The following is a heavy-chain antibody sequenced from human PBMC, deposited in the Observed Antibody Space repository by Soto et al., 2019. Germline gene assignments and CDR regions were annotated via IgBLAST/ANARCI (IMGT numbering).Heavy chain of an antibody. CDR3: ARDQRVVTAGEYNWFDP. J-gene: IGHJ5*02. V-gene: IGHV1-46*01. CDR2: INLSADRT. D-gene: IGHD2-21*02. Sequence: GASVKVSCKASGYIFTNYYIHWVRQAPGQGLEWMGIINLSADRTSYAQKFQGRFTVTMDTSTSTVYMELGSLRSEDTAVYYCARDQRVVTAGEYNWFDPWGQGTLVTVSS. CDR1: GYIFTNYY.